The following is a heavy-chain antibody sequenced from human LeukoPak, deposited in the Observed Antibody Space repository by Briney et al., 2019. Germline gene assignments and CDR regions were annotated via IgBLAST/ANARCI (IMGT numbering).Heavy chain of an antibody. CDR2: IYYSGST. CDR1: GGSISSYY. Sequence: SETLSLTCTVSGGSISSYYWSWIRQPPGKGLEWIAYIYYSGSTNYNPSLKSRVTISVDTSKNQFSLKLSSVTAADTAVYYCARHDYGVDYWGQGTLVTVSS. D-gene: IGHD4-17*01. CDR3: ARHDYGVDY. V-gene: IGHV4-59*08. J-gene: IGHJ4*02.